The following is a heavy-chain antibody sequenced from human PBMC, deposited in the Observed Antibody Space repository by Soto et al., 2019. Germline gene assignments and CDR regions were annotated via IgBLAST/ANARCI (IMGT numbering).Heavy chain of an antibody. Sequence: QITLKESGPTLVTPTQTLTLTCTLSGFSLSTSGVGVGWIRKPPGKALEWLALIYWDEDKRYSPSLKSRLTITKDTSTNEVVLTMTNMDPVDTGTYYCAHKGGRGAGMDVWGQGATVTVSS. CDR2: IYWDEDK. CDR1: GFSLSTSGVG. V-gene: IGHV2-5*02. J-gene: IGHJ6*02. D-gene: IGHD2-15*01. CDR3: AHKGGRGAGMDV.